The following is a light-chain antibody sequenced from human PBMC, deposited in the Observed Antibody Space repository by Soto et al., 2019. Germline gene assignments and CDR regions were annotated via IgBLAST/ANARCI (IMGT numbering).Light chain of an antibody. CDR1: SSNIGASYD. V-gene: IGLV1-40*01. CDR2: GNS. Sequence: QSVLTQPPSVSGAPGQRVTIPCTGTSSNIGASYDVHWYQHLPGTAPKLLIYGNSNRPSGVPDRFSGSKSGTSASLAITGLQAADEADYYCQSYDSSLSGSVFGGGTKLTVL. CDR3: QSYDSSLSGSV. J-gene: IGLJ2*01.